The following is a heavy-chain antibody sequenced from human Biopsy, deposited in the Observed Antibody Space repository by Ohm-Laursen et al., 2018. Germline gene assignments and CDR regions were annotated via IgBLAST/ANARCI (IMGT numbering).Heavy chain of an antibody. CDR3: AADINVWNVNY. Sequence: EPSAKVSCTVSGYTLTELSMHWVRQAPGKGLEWMGGFAPENGKTAYAQNFQARVSMTEDTSTDTAYMELRSLRSEDTAVCYCAADINVWNVNYWGQGTQVTVSS. V-gene: IGHV1-24*01. CDR2: FAPENGKT. CDR1: GYTLTELS. J-gene: IGHJ4*02. D-gene: IGHD1-1*01.